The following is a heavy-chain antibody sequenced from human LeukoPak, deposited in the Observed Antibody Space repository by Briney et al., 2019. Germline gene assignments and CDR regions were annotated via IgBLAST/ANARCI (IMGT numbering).Heavy chain of an antibody. D-gene: IGHD3-10*02. CDR2: IYYSGST. J-gene: IGHJ4*02. CDR3: ARRTPTPPGYVSAAFDY. Sequence: PSETLSLTCTVSGGSISSSSYYWGWIRQPPGKGLEWIGSIYYSGSTYYNPSLKSRVTISVDTSKNQFSLKLSSVTAADTAVYYFARRTPTPPGYVSAAFDYWGEGTLVTVSS. CDR1: GGSISSSSYY. V-gene: IGHV4-39*01.